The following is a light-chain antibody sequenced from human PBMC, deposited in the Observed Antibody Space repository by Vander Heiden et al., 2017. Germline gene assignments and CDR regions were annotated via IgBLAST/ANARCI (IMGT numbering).Light chain of an antibody. CDR2: QDS. Sequence: SYELTQPPSVSVSPGQPASITCSGDNLGDKYASWYQQKPGQSPVLVIYQDSKRPSGIPERFSGSNAGNTATLTISGTQAMDEADYYCQAWDSSTVVFGGGTKLTVL. J-gene: IGLJ2*01. CDR1: NLGDKY. CDR3: QAWDSSTVV. V-gene: IGLV3-1*01.